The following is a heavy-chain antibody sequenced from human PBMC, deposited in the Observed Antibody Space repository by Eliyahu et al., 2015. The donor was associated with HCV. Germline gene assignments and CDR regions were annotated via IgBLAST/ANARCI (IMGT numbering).Heavy chain of an antibody. CDR2: INHSGST. CDR1: GGSFSGYY. Sequence: QVQLQQWGAGLLKPSETLSLTCAVYGGSFSGYYWSWIRQPPGKGLEWIGEINHSGSTNYNPSPKSRVTISVDTSKNQFSLKLSSVTAADTAVYYCARDSRDFWSGYYTGMSLDYWGQGTLVTVSS. J-gene: IGHJ4*02. D-gene: IGHD3-3*01. V-gene: IGHV4-34*01. CDR3: ARDSRDFWSGYYTGMSLDY.